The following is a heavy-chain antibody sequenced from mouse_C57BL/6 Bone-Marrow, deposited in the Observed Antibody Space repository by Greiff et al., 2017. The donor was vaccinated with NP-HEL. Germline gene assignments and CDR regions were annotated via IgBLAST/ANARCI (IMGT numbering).Heavy chain of an antibody. D-gene: IGHD2-1*01. CDR2: IDPEDGET. CDR3: APYGNYLFAY. CDR1: GFNIKDYY. V-gene: IGHV14-2*01. J-gene: IGHJ3*01. Sequence: EVQLQQSGAELVKPGASVKLSCTASGFNIKDYYMHWVKQRTEQGLEWIGRIDPEDGETKYAPTFQGKATITADTSSNTAYLQLSSLTSEDTAVYYCAPYGNYLFAYWGQGTLVTVSA.